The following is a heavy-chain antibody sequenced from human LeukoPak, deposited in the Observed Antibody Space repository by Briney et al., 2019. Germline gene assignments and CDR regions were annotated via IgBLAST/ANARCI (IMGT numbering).Heavy chain of an antibody. CDR1: GFTFSSYG. V-gene: IGHV3-23*01. D-gene: IGHD1-1*01. CDR2: ISGSGGST. Sequence: PGGSLRLSCAASGFTFSSYGMSWVRQAPGKGLEWVSAISGSGGSTYYADSVKGRFTISRDNSKNTLYLQMNSLRAEDTAVYYCARGQSSSANYRLDPWGQGTLVTVSS. J-gene: IGHJ5*02. CDR3: ARGQSSSANYRLDP.